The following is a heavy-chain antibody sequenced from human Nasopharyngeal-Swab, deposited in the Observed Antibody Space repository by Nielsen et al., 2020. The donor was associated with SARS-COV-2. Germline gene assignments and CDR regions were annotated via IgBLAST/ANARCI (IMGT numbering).Heavy chain of an antibody. CDR2: IKSKTDGGTT. V-gene: IGHV3-15*01. CDR3: TTDGRWPFDS. D-gene: IGHD4-23*01. J-gene: IGHJ4*02. Sequence: GASLKISCAASGFTFSNAWMSWVRQAPGKGLEWVGRIKSKTDGGTTDYAAPVKGRFAMSRDDSKNTVYLQMNSLKTEDTAVYYCTTDGRWPFDSWGQGTLVTVSS. CDR1: GFTFSNAW.